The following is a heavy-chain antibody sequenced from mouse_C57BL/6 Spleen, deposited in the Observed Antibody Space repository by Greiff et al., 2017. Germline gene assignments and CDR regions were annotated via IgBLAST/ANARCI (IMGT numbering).Heavy chain of an antibody. CDR1: GFSINSDCY. Sequence: EVQLQQSGPSLVRPSQTLSLTCTVTGFSINSDCYWIWIRQFPGNKLEYIGYTFYSGITYYNPSLESRTYITRDTSKNQFSLKLSSVTTEDTATYYCARDSPLYYDYDGYFDVWGTGTTVTVSS. CDR3: ARDSPLYYDYDGYFDV. D-gene: IGHD2-4*01. CDR2: TFYSGIT. V-gene: IGHV3-3*01. J-gene: IGHJ1*03.